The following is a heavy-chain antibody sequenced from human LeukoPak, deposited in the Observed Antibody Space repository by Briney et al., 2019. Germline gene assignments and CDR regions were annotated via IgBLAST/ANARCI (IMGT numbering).Heavy chain of an antibody. J-gene: IGHJ4*02. D-gene: IGHD6-19*01. V-gene: IGHV3-74*01. Sequence: PGGSLRLSCAASGFSFNSYWMHWVRQAPGKGLEWVSRINSDGSSTSYADSVKGRFTISRDNAKNTLYLQMNSLRAEDTAVYYCARDTYTSGWYDYWGQGTLVTVSS. CDR1: GFSFNSYW. CDR2: INSDGSST. CDR3: ARDTYTSGWYDY.